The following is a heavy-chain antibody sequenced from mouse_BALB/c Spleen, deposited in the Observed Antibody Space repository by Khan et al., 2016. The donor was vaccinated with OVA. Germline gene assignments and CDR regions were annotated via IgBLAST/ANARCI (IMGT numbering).Heavy chain of an antibody. CDR1: GYTFTNYG. Sequence: QIQLVQSGPELKKPGEMVKISCKASGYTFTNYGMNWVKQAPGKGLKWMGWINTYTGETTYTDDFKGRFAFSLETSATTAYLQINSLKNEDTATYFCVKGEDYDGTYWGQGTLVTVST. J-gene: IGHJ3*01. V-gene: IGHV9-3-1*01. D-gene: IGHD2-4*01. CDR2: INTYTGET. CDR3: VKGEDYDGTY.